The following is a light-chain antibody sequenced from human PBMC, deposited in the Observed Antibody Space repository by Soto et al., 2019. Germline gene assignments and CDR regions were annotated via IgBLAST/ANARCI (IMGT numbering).Light chain of an antibody. Sequence: EIVLTQSPATLSLSPGERATLSCRASQSVSNYLAWYQQKPGQAPRLLIYDASNRATGIPARFSGRGSGTDFTLTISSLEPEDFAVYYCQPYINRLFFGGGTKVQIK. J-gene: IGKJ4*01. CDR2: DAS. CDR1: QSVSNY. CDR3: QPYINRLF. V-gene: IGKV3-11*01.